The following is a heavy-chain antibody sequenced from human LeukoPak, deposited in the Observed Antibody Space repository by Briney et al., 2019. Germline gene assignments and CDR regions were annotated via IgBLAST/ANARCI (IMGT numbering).Heavy chain of an antibody. CDR3: ARIGLLWFGESPYYFDY. J-gene: IGHJ4*02. V-gene: IGHV4-59*08. CDR1: GGSISSYY. Sequence: SETLSLTCTVSGGSISSYYWSWIRQPPGKGLEWIGYIYYSGSTNYNPSLKSRVTISVDKSKNQFSLRLSSVTAADTAVYYCARIGLLWFGESPYYFDYWGQGTLVTVSS. D-gene: IGHD3-10*01. CDR2: IYYSGST.